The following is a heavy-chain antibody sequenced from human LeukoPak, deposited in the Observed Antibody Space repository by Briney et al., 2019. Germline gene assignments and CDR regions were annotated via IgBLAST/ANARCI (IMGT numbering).Heavy chain of an antibody. J-gene: IGHJ5*02. Sequence: ASVKVSCKASGYTFTSYDINWVRQAPGQGLEWMGIINPSGGSTSYAQKFQGRVTMTRDTSTSTVYMELSSLRSEDTAVYYCAREGPIYCSGGSCYPQSGWFDPWGQGTLVTVSS. D-gene: IGHD2-15*01. CDR1: GYTFTSYD. V-gene: IGHV1-46*01. CDR2: INPSGGST. CDR3: AREGPIYCSGGSCYPQSGWFDP.